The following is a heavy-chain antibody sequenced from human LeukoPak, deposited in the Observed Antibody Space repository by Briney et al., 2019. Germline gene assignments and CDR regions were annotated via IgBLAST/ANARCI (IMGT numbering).Heavy chain of an antibody. J-gene: IGHJ5*02. CDR1: GYSISSYS. Sequence: PSETLSLTCTVSGYSISSYSWSWIRQPAGKGLEWIGRFYSSGSTNYNPSLKSRVTRSVDTSKNQVSLRLSSVTAADTAVYYCARMELRYCSSTSCLAHNWFDPWGQGTLVTVSS. V-gene: IGHV4-4*07. CDR3: ARMELRYCSSTSCLAHNWFDP. D-gene: IGHD2-2*01. CDR2: FYSSGST.